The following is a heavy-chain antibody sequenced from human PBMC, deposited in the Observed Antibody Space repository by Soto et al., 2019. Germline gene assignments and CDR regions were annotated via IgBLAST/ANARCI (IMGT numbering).Heavy chain of an antibody. D-gene: IGHD3-10*02. Sequence: PGGSLRLSCAASGFTFSSYAMSWVRQAPGKGLEWVSVIIGSGVSTYYADSVKGRFTISRDNSKNTLYLQMNSLRAEDTAVYYCAKCFYHVPYWYFDLWGRGTLVTVSS. J-gene: IGHJ2*01. CDR2: IIGSGVST. CDR3: AKCFYHVPYWYFDL. CDR1: GFTFSSYA. V-gene: IGHV3-23*01.